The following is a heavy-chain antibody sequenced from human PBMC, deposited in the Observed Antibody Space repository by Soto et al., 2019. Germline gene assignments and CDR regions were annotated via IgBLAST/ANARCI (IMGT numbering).Heavy chain of an antibody. J-gene: IGHJ6*02. CDR1: GGTFSSYA. D-gene: IGHD2-2*01. Sequence: QVQLVQPGAEVKKPGSSVKVSCKASGGTFSSYAISWVRQAPGQGLEWMGGIIPISGTANYAQKFQGRVTITADESTSTAYMELSSLRSEDTAVYYCARSQGSSTSLEIYYYYYYGMDVWAKGPRSPSP. CDR3: ARSQGSSTSLEIYYYYYYGMDV. V-gene: IGHV1-69*01. CDR2: IIPISGTA.